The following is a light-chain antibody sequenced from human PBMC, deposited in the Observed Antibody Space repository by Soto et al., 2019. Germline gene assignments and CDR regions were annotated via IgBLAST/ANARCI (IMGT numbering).Light chain of an antibody. V-gene: IGKV3D-20*02. CDR1: QTIPRNF. J-gene: IGKJ5*01. CDR3: MQGTHWPIT. Sequence: EIVLTQSPDTLSFSLGEKATLSCRASQTIPRNFLAWFQQKPGQAPRLLIYGSSNRPSGIPDRFSGGGSGTDFALKISRVEAEDVGVYYCMQGTHWPITFGQGTRLEIK. CDR2: GSS.